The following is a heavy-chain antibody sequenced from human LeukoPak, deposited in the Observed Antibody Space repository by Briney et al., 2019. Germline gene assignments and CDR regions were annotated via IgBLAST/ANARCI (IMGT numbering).Heavy chain of an antibody. CDR2: ISSTTSYI. Sequence: GGSLRLSCAASGFTFSSYSMNWVRQAPGRGLEWVSSISSTTSYIYYADSVRGRFTISRDNAKNSLYLQMNSLRAEDTAVYYRARLRDGYNYDYWGQGTLVTVSS. D-gene: IGHD5-24*01. CDR1: GFTFSSYS. J-gene: IGHJ4*02. CDR3: ARLRDGYNYDY. V-gene: IGHV3-21*01.